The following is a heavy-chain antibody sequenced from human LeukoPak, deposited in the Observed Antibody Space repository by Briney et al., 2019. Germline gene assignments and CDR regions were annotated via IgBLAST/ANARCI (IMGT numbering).Heavy chain of an antibody. Sequence: SETLSLTCTVSGGSISSYYWSRIRQPAGKGLEWIGRIYTSGSTNYNPSLKSRVTMSVDTSKNQFSLKLSSVTAADTAVFYCARNHYGDYENWFDPWGQGTLVTVSS. J-gene: IGHJ5*02. CDR1: GGSISSYY. CDR2: IYTSGST. D-gene: IGHD4-17*01. V-gene: IGHV4-4*07. CDR3: ARNHYGDYENWFDP.